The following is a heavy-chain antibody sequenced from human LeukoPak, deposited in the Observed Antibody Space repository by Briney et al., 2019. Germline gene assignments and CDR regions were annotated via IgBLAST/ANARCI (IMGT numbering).Heavy chain of an antibody. V-gene: IGHV3-11*03. CDR2: IDISSSST. J-gene: IGHJ4*02. Sequence: PGGSLRLSCAASGFTFSDYTMNWVRQAPGKGLEWISYIDISSSSTYYADSVKGRFTISRDNAKNSLYLQMNSLRAEDTAVYYCAKKYYYDSSGYSDYWGQGTLVTVSS. CDR3: AKKYYYDSSGYSDY. CDR1: GFTFSDYT. D-gene: IGHD3-22*01.